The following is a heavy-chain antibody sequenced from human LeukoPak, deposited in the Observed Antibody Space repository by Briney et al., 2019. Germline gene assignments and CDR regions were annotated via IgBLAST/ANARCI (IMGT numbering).Heavy chain of an antibody. V-gene: IGHV4-39*01. CDR2: IYYSGNT. CDR1: GVSISSSSYY. CDR3: ARHLYYYDSSGYYDSDY. Sequence: SETLSLTCTVSGVSISSSSYYWGWIRQPPGKGLEWIGSIYYSGNTYYNPSLKSRVTISVDTSKNQFSLKLSSVTAADTAVYYCARHLYYYDSSGYYDSDYWGQGTLVTVSS. J-gene: IGHJ4*02. D-gene: IGHD3-22*01.